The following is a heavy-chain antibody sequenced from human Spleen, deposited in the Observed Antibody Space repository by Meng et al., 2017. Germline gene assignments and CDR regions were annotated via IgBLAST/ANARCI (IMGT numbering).Heavy chain of an antibody. J-gene: IGHJ5*02. D-gene: IGHD6-19*01. CDR1: GYTFTSYA. CDR2: ITPGSGNT. V-gene: IGHV1-3*01. CDR3: ARDFTSGSSGDP. Sequence: QVQLVQSGAEVKKPGASVKVSCKASGYTFTSYAIHWVRQAPGQSLEWMGWITPGSGNTKYSQKFQGRVTITADTSASTAYVELSTLRSEDTAVYYCARDFTSGSSGDPWGQGTLVTVSS.